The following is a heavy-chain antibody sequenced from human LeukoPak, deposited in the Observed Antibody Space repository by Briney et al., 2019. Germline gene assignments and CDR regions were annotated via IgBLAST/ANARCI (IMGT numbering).Heavy chain of an antibody. CDR1: GGSISSYY. J-gene: IGHJ3*02. D-gene: IGHD2-2*01. CDR3: ASGDCTTTSCYDDGFDI. V-gene: IGHV4-59*12. Sequence: SETLSLTCTVSGGSISSYYWSWIRQPPGKGLEWIGCIYYSGSTNYNPSLKSRVTISVDTSKNQFSLKLSSVTAADTAVYYCASGDCTTTSCYDDGFDIWGQGTMVTVSS. CDR2: IYYSGST.